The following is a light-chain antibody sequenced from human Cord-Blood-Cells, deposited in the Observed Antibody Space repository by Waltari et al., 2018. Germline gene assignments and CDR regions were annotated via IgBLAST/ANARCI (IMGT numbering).Light chain of an antibody. V-gene: IGKV1-5*03. CDR3: QQYNSYLYS. CDR1: QSISSW. J-gene: IGKJ2*03. CDR2: KAS. Sequence: DIQMTQSPSTLSASVGDRVTITCRASQSISSWLAWYQQKPGKALKLLIYKASSLESGVQSRFSGSGSGTEFTLTISSLQPDDFATYYCQQYNSYLYSFGQGTKLEIK.